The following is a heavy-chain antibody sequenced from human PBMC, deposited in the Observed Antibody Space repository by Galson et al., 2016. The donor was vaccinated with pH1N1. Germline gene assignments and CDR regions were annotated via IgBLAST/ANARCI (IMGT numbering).Heavy chain of an antibody. CDR1: GFTFSTYW. Sequence: LRLSCAASGFTFSTYWMHWVRQAPGEGLVWVSRINTDGSDTTYADSVKGRFTVSRDNAKNTLYLQMNSLRAEDTAVYYCVRPYCGGGTCYPGSGWGQGTLVTVSS. D-gene: IGHD2-15*01. CDR3: VRPYCGGGTCYPGSG. CDR2: INTDGSDT. J-gene: IGHJ4*02. V-gene: IGHV3-74*01.